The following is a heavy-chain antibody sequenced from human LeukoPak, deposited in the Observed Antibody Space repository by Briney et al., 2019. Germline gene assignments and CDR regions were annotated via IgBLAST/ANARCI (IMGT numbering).Heavy chain of an antibody. CDR2: ISNDGIKK. CDR1: GFSFSTYG. Sequence: PGGSLRLSCVASGFSFSTYGMHWVRRAPGKGLEWVAVISNDGIKKYYVDSVKGRFAISRDNSKHTLYLQMDSLRTEDTAVYYCAVIYGSGNYFDDSWGQGTRVTVSA. V-gene: IGHV3-30*03. CDR3: AVIYGSGNYFDDS. D-gene: IGHD3-10*01. J-gene: IGHJ4*02.